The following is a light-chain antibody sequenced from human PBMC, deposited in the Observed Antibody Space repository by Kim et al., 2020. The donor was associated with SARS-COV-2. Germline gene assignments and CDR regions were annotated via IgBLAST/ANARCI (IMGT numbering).Light chain of an antibody. CDR2: GKN. J-gene: IGLJ2*01. Sequence: ALGQTVRITCQGDSLRTYYASWYQQKPGQAPILGICGKNNRPSGIPDRFSGSSSGNTASLTVTGAQAVDEADYYCNSRDNSGDHVVFGGGTQLTVL. CDR3: NSRDNSGDHVV. V-gene: IGLV3-19*01. CDR1: SLRTYY.